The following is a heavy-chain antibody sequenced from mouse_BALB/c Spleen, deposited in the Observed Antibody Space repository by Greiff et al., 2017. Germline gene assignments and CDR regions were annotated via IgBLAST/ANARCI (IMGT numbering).Heavy chain of an antibody. Sequence: EVMLVESGGGLVKPGGSLKLSCAASGFTFSSYAMSWVRQSPEKRLEWVAEISSGGSYTYYPDTVTGRFTISRDNAKNTLYLEMSSLRSEDTAMYYCARSYGNYDYAMDYWGQGTSVTVSS. CDR1: GFTFSSYA. J-gene: IGHJ4*01. CDR2: ISSGGSYT. V-gene: IGHV5-9-4*01. CDR3: ARSYGNYDYAMDY. D-gene: IGHD2-1*01.